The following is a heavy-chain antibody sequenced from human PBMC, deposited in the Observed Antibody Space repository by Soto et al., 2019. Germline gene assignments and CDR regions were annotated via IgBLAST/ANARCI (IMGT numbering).Heavy chain of an antibody. J-gene: IGHJ4*02. D-gene: IGHD1-26*01. CDR3: ATQFSGSSSNDPSVFDY. Sequence: ESLSVSCAASCFTFSSYSMNWVRQAPGKGLEWVSSISSSSSYIYYADSVKGRFTISRDNAKNSLYLQMNSLRAEDTAVYYCATQFSGSSSNDPSVFDYWGQGTLVTVSS. V-gene: IGHV3-21*01. CDR2: ISSSSSYI. CDR1: CFTFSSYS.